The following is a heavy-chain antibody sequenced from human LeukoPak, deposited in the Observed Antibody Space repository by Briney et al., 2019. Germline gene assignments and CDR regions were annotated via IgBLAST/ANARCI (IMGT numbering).Heavy chain of an antibody. CDR2: IYHSGST. CDR1: GYSISSGYY. D-gene: IGHD3-3*01. CDR3: ARESKRGPSYYDFWSGYYEVPFQPYYFDY. J-gene: IGHJ4*02. Sequence: SETLSLTCTVSGYSISSGYYWGWIRQPPGKGLEWIGSIYHSGSTYYNPSLKSRVTISVDTSKNQFSLKLSSVTAADTAVYYCARESKRGPSYYDFWSGYYEVPFQPYYFDYWGQGTLVTVSS. V-gene: IGHV4-38-2*02.